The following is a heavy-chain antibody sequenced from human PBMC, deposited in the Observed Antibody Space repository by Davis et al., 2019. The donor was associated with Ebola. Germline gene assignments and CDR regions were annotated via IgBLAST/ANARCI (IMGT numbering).Heavy chain of an antibody. Sequence: PGGSLRLSCAASGFTFNRFGMHWVRQTPGKGLEWLAFTRSGGGGEDYADSVKGRFTISRDNSKKMMYLQMSSLRAEDTAVYYCARDHVYRLDYGDYEGPTAMGCFDSWGQGTLVTVSS. J-gene: IGHJ4*02. CDR2: TRSGGGGE. CDR1: GFTFNRFG. V-gene: IGHV3-30*02. D-gene: IGHD4-17*01. CDR3: ARDHVYRLDYGDYEGPTAMGCFDS.